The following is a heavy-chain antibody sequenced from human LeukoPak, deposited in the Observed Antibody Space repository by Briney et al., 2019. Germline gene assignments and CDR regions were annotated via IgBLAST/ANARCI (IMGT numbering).Heavy chain of an antibody. Sequence: ASVKVSCKASGYTFTSYDINWVRQATGQGLEWMGWMNPNSGNTGYAQKFQGRVTMTRNTSISTAYMELSSLRSEDTAAYYCARGYPQSWFPYAFDIWGQGTMVTVSS. CDR3: ARGYPQSWFPYAFDI. V-gene: IGHV1-8*01. CDR1: GYTFTSYD. D-gene: IGHD3-22*01. CDR2: MNPNSGNT. J-gene: IGHJ3*02.